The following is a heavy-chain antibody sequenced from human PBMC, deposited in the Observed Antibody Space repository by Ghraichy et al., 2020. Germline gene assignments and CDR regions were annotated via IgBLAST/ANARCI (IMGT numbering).Heavy chain of an antibody. V-gene: IGHV3-23*01. J-gene: IGHJ5*02. CDR3: AKVDYISNWYRWFDP. Sequence: GGSLRLSCAASGFTFSSHAMSWVRQAPGKGLEWVSSIDGSGGTTHYADSVRGRFTISRDNSKNTSYLHMNSLRTEDTAVYYCAKVDYISNWYRWFDPWGQGTPVTVSS. D-gene: IGHD6-13*01. CDR1: GFTFSSHA. CDR2: IDGSGGTT.